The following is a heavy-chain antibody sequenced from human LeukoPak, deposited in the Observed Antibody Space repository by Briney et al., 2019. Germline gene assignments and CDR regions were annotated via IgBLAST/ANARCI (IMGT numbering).Heavy chain of an antibody. CDR1: GGSISSGGYS. V-gene: IGHV4-30-2*01. J-gene: IGHJ5*02. D-gene: IGHD6-13*01. CDR2: IYHSGST. CDR3: ARRKQLWFDP. Sequence: SQTLSLTCAVSGGSISSGGYSWSWIRQPPGKGLEWTGYIYHSGSTYYNPSLKSRVTISVDTSKNQFSLKLSSVTAADTAAYYCARRKQLWFDPWGQGTLVTVSS.